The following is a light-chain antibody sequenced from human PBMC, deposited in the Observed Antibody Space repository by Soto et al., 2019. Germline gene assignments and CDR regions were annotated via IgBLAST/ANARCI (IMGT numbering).Light chain of an antibody. CDR3: TSYAGSNKLV. CDR2: EVN. Sequence: QAVLTQPPSASGSPRQSVTISCTGTSSDVGNYAYGSWYQQHPGKGPKLMIYEVNKRPSGVPDRFSGSKSGNTASLTVSGLQAEDEADYYCTSYAGSNKLVFGGRTKLTVL. CDR1: SSDVGNYAY. J-gene: IGLJ3*02. V-gene: IGLV2-8*01.